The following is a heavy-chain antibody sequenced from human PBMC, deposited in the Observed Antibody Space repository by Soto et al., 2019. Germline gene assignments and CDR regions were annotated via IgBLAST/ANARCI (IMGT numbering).Heavy chain of an antibody. CDR1: GFTFSGSA. J-gene: IGHJ4*02. CDR2: IRSKANSYAT. CDR3: TRRGTNYDY. Sequence: EVQLVESGGGLVQPGGSLKLSCAASGFTFSGSAMHWVRQASGKGLEWVGRIRSKANSYATAYAASVKGRFTISRDDSKNTAYLQMNSLKTEDTAVNYCTRRGTNYDYWGQATLVTVSS. V-gene: IGHV3-73*02. D-gene: IGHD1-7*01.